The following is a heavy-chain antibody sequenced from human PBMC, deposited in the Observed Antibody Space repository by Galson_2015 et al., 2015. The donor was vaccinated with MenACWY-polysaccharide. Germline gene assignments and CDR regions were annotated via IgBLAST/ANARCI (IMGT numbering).Heavy chain of an antibody. CDR2: INPNSGGT. Sequence: VRQATGQGLEWMGWINPNSGGTNYAQKFQGRVTMTRDTSISTAYMELSRLRSDDTAVYYCARPSGFDNWFDPWGQGTLVTVSS. V-gene: IGHV1-2*02. D-gene: IGHD5-12*01. CDR3: ARPSGFDNWFDP. J-gene: IGHJ5*02.